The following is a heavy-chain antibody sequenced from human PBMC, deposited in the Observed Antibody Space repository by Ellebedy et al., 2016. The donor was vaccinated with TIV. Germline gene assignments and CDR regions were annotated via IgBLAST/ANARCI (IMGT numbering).Heavy chain of an antibody. D-gene: IGHD6-19*01. Sequence: ASVKVSCKASGYTFTSYDINWVRQATGQGLEWMGWMNPNSGNTGYAQKFQGRVTMTRNTSISTAYMELSSLRSEDTAVYYCARVGHIAVAGNLDYWGQGTLVTVSS. V-gene: IGHV1-8*01. CDR2: MNPNSGNT. J-gene: IGHJ4*02. CDR3: ARVGHIAVAGNLDY. CDR1: GYTFTSYD.